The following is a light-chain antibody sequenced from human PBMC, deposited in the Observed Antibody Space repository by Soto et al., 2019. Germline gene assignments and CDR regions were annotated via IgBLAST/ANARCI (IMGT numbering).Light chain of an antibody. CDR2: DVS. J-gene: IGLJ1*01. CDR1: SSDVGGYNY. Sequence: QSALTQPASVSGSPGQSITISCTGTSSDVGGYNYVSWYQQHPGKAPKLMIYDVSNRPSGVSNRFSGSKSGNTVSLTNSALQAEDEADYYCSSYTSCSTRLHVFGTGTKLTVL. V-gene: IGLV2-14*01. CDR3: SSYTSCSTRLHV.